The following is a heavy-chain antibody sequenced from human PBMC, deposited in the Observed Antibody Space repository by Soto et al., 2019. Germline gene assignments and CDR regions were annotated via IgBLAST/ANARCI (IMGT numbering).Heavy chain of an antibody. Sequence: QVQLQESGPGLVKPSETLSLTCTVSGGSVSSRNYYWSWIRQPPGKGLEWIGNIYYTGTTNYNPSLKSRVTLSIDTANNQFFLKLTSVTAADTAVYYCARDGKVDLDRGGYYYYDMDVWGQGTTVTVSS. D-gene: IGHD5-12*01. CDR2: IYYTGTT. CDR3: ARDGKVDLDRGGYYYYDMDV. J-gene: IGHJ6*02. V-gene: IGHV4-61*01. CDR1: GGSVSSRNYY.